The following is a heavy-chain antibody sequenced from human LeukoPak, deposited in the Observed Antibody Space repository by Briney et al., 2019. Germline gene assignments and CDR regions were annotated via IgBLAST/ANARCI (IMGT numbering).Heavy chain of an antibody. D-gene: IGHD6-13*01. CDR1: GYTFTGYN. CDR2: INPKSGGT. CDR3: VRDMIAAAGTGA. Sequence: ASVKVSCKASGYTFTGYNIHWVRQAPGQGLEWMGWINPKSGGTNYAQNFQGRVTMTSDTSISTAYMELSGLRFDDRAVYYCVRDMIAAAGTGAWGQGTLVTVSS. V-gene: IGHV1-2*02. J-gene: IGHJ5*02.